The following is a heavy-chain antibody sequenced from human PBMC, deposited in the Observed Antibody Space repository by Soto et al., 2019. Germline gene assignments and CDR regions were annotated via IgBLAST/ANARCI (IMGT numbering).Heavy chain of an antibody. CDR2: IHHSGSI. Sequence: SETLSLTCTVSGGSVGSGSYYWSWIRQPPGKGLEWIGYIHHSGSINYNPSLKSRVTISVDTSKNQFSLKLGSVTAADTAVYYCARGSFGGYYFDYWGQGTLVTVSS. CDR3: ARGSFGGYYFDY. D-gene: IGHD2-15*01. CDR1: GGSVGSGSYY. V-gene: IGHV4-61*01. J-gene: IGHJ4*02.